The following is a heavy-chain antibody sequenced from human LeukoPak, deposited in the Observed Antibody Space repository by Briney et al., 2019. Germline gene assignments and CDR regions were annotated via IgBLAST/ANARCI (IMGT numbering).Heavy chain of an antibody. J-gene: IGHJ4*02. Sequence: GGSLRLSCAASGFTFSSYEMNWVRQAPGKGLEWISAISGNSSNVYYAASVRGRFTISRDNAETSLYLQLNTMRAEDTAVYYCARGFRDTAMFLDYWGQGTLVTVSS. V-gene: IGHV3-48*03. D-gene: IGHD5-18*01. CDR3: ARGFRDTAMFLDY. CDR1: GFTFSSYE. CDR2: ISGNSSNV.